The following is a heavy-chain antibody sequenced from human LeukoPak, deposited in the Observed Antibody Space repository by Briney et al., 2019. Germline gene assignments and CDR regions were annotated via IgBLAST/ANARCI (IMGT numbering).Heavy chain of an antibody. Sequence: GGSLGLSCAASGFTFSSYAMSWVRQAPGKGLEWVANVKQDGSEKNYVDSVKGRFTISRDNAKNSLYLQMNSPRVDDTAVYYCARGDRAWSYWGQGTLVTVSS. D-gene: IGHD3-3*01. V-gene: IGHV3-7*01. CDR1: GFTFSSYA. CDR3: ARGDRAWSY. J-gene: IGHJ4*02. CDR2: VKQDGSEK.